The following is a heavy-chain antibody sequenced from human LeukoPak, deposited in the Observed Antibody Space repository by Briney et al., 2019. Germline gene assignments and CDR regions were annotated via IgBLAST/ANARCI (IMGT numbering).Heavy chain of an antibody. CDR3: ARVVVAEYYYYYYMDV. D-gene: IGHD2-15*01. Sequence: SETLSLTCTVSGGSISSYYWSWIRQPAGKGLEWIGRIYTSGSTNYNPSLKSRVTISVDTSKNQFSLKLSSVTAADTAVYYCARVVVAEYYYYYYMDVWGKGTTVTVSS. J-gene: IGHJ6*03. CDR1: GGSISSYY. V-gene: IGHV4-4*07. CDR2: IYTSGST.